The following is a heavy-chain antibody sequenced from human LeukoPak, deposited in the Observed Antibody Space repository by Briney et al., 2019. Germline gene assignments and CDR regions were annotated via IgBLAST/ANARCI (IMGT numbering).Heavy chain of an antibody. J-gene: IGHJ4*02. CDR2: ISADNGNT. Sequence: ASVTVTFKASGFTFKNYGFSWVRPAPGQGLQWMGWISADNGNTKYAQNLQGRVIMTTDRSTGTAYVELTSLRSDDTAVYYCARDRRGYSAYDGEGFDYWGQGTLVTVSS. CDR1: GFTFKNYG. V-gene: IGHV1-18*04. CDR3: ARDRRGYSAYDGEGFDY. D-gene: IGHD5-12*01.